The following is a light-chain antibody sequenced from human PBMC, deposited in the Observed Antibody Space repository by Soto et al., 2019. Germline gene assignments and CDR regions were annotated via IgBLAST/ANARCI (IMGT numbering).Light chain of an antibody. CDR3: QQYGRT. Sequence: EIVLTQSPGTLSLSPGERATLSCRASQSVSSSYLAWYQQKTGHAPRLLIYGASRRATGIPDRFSGSGSGTDFTLNISRLEPEAFAVYYCQQYGRTFGQGTKVEI. CDR1: QSVSSSY. J-gene: IGKJ1*01. CDR2: GAS. V-gene: IGKV3-20*01.